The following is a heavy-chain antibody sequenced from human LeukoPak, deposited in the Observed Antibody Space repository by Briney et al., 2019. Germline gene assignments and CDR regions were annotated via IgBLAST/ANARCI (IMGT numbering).Heavy chain of an antibody. Sequence: GASVKVSCKASGYTFSSYYIHWVRQAPGQGLEWMGIVNPNGGSTDYAQKFQGRLTMTRDMSTSTVYMELSSLRSEDTAVYYCARGGNSIVVVTALMIGAFDIWGQGTLVAVSS. CDR3: ARGGNSIVVVTALMIGAFDI. CDR1: GYTFSSYY. D-gene: IGHD2-21*02. J-gene: IGHJ3*02. CDR2: VNPNGGST. V-gene: IGHV1-46*01.